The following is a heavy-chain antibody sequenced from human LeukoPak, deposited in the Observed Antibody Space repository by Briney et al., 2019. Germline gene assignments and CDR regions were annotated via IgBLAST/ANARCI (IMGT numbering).Heavy chain of an antibody. Sequence: SGTLSLTCAVSGGSISSYYWSWIRQPPGKGLEWIGYIFYSGSTNYNPSLKSRVTIPVDTSKNHFSLKLSSVTAADTAVYYCARAITIRGLIFDYWGQGTLVTVSS. D-gene: IGHD3-10*01. CDR2: IFYSGST. V-gene: IGHV4-59*01. CDR3: ARAITIRGLIFDY. J-gene: IGHJ4*02. CDR1: GGSISSYY.